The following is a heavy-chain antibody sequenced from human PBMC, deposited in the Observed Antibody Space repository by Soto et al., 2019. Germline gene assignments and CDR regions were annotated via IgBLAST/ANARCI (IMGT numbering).Heavy chain of an antibody. J-gene: IGHJ4*02. Sequence: RASVKVSCKASGYTFTSYGISWVRQAPGQGLEWMGWISAYNGNTNYAQKLQGRVTMTTDTSTSTAYMELRSLGSDDTAVYYCARDRSTRYNWNSVDYWGQGTLVTVSS. CDR1: GYTFTSYG. V-gene: IGHV1-18*01. CDR3: ARDRSTRYNWNSVDY. CDR2: ISAYNGNT. D-gene: IGHD1-7*01.